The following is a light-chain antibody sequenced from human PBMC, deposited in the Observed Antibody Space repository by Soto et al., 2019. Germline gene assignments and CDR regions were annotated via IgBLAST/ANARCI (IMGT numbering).Light chain of an antibody. CDR1: ESISSW. CDR3: QQYYSYSKT. Sequence: DTQMTQSPSTLSASVGDRVTITCRASESISSWLAWYQQKPGKAPRLLIYAAARLGSGVPSRFSGSGSGTEFTLTISSLQPDDLATYYCQQYYSYSKTFGQGTKVDIK. V-gene: IGKV1-5*01. CDR2: AAA. J-gene: IGKJ1*01.